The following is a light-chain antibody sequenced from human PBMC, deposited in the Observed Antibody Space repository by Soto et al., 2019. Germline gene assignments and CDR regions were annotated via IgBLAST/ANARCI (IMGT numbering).Light chain of an antibody. Sequence: QSVLTQPPSASGTPGQRITISCSGSRSNIGDNPVNWYQQLPGAAPTLLIYINDQRPSGVPDRFSGSKSGTSASLAISGLQPEDEADYYCAAWDDSLNALFGTGTKVTVL. CDR1: RSNIGDNP. V-gene: IGLV1-44*01. J-gene: IGLJ1*01. CDR2: IND. CDR3: AAWDDSLNAL.